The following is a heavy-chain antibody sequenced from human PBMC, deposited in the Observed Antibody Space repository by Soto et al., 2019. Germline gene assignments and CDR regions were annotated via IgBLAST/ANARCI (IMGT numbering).Heavy chain of an antibody. Sequence: QVQLQESGPGLVKPSETLSLTCTVSGGSISSYYWSWIRQPPGKGLEWIGYIYYSGSTNYNPSLKIGVTISVDTYKNQFSLKLSSVTAADTAVYYCASYLAYCGGDCYSGFDYWGQGTLVTVSS. CDR2: IYYSGST. CDR1: GGSISSYY. V-gene: IGHV4-59*01. D-gene: IGHD2-21*02. CDR3: ASYLAYCGGDCYSGFDY. J-gene: IGHJ4*02.